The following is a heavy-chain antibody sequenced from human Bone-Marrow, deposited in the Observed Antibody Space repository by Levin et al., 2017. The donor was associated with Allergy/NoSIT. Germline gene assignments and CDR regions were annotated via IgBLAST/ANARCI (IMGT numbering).Heavy chain of an antibody. CDR2: ISYDGSNK. V-gene: IGHV3-30-3*01. J-gene: IGHJ4*02. D-gene: IGHD1-7*01. Sequence: QSGGSLRLSCAASGFTFSSYAMHWVRQAPGKGLEWVAVISYDGSNKYYADSVKGRFTISRDNSKNTLYLQMNSLRAEDTAVYYCARDTRLVTGTNHYWGQGTLVTVSS. CDR1: GFTFSSYA. CDR3: ARDTRLVTGTNHY.